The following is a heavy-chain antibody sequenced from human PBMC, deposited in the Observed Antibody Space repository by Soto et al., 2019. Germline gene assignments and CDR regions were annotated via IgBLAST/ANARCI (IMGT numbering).Heavy chain of an antibody. V-gene: IGHV3-48*02. Sequence: PGGSQRLSCAASGFTFSSYSMNWVRQAPGKGLEWVSYISSSSSTIYYADSVKGRFTISRDNAKNSLYLQMNSLRDEDTAVYYCARAWMTLYYYYYGMDVWGQGTTVTVSS. CDR1: GFTFSSYS. CDR3: ARAWMTLYYYYYGMDV. CDR2: ISSSSSTI. D-gene: IGHD2-2*03. J-gene: IGHJ6*02.